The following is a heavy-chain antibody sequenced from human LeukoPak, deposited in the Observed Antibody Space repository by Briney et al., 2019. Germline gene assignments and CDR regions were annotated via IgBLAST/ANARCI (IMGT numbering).Heavy chain of an antibody. CDR3: ARDPEKYQLYNWFDP. CDR1: GYTFTSYG. V-gene: IGHV1-18*01. Sequence: GASVKVSCKASGYTFTSYGISWVRQAPGQGLEWMGWISAYNGNTNYAQKLQGRVTMTTDTSTSTAYMELRSPRSDDTAVYYCARDPEKYQLYNWFDPWGQGTLVTVSS. J-gene: IGHJ5*02. CDR2: ISAYNGNT. D-gene: IGHD2-2*01.